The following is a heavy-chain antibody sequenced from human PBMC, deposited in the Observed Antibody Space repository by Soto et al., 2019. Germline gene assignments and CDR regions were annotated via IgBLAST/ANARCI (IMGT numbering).Heavy chain of an antibody. J-gene: IGHJ6*02. Sequence: GGSLRLSCAASGFTFSGSAMHWVRQASGKGLEWVGRIRSKANSYATAYAASVKGRFTISRDDSKNTAYLQMNSLKTEDTAVYYCTRHPPAAGTYYYGMDVWGQGTTVTVSS. CDR3: TRHPPAAGTYYYGMDV. V-gene: IGHV3-73*01. D-gene: IGHD6-13*01. CDR1: GFTFSGSA. CDR2: IRSKANSYAT.